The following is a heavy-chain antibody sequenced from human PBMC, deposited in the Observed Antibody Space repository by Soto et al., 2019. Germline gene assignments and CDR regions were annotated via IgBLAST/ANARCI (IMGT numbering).Heavy chain of an antibody. J-gene: IGHJ6*02. CDR2: INAGNGYT. D-gene: IGHD2-15*01. CDR3: ARVLDCSGGRCLEDYYCGWDV. V-gene: IGHV1-3*01. CDR1: GYTFSNYA. Sequence: QVQLVQSGAEVKKPGASVTVSCKASGYTFSNYALHWVRQAPGQRLEWLGWINAGNGYTQYSQNFQGSVTLTRDKSATTAYMELSSLRSEDTALYYCARVLDCSGGRCLEDYYCGWDVWGQGTTVTVSS.